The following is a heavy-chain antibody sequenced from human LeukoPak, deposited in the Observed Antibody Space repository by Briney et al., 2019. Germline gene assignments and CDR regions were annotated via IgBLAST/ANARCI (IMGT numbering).Heavy chain of an antibody. D-gene: IGHD4-17*01. CDR2: LYYSGST. CDR3: ARYGDYFDY. Sequence: SETLSLTCTVSGGSISSDGYYWSWIRQLPGKGLEWIGYLYYSGSTYYNPSLKSRVTISVDTSKNQFSLKLSSVTAADTAVYYCARYGDYFDYWGQGTLVTVSS. J-gene: IGHJ4*02. CDR1: GGSISSDGYY. V-gene: IGHV4-31*03.